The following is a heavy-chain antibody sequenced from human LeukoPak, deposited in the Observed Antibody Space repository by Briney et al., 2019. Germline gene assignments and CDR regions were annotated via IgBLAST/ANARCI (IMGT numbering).Heavy chain of an antibody. CDR2: ISAYNGNT. J-gene: IGHJ4*02. D-gene: IGHD2-15*01. V-gene: IGHV1-18*01. Sequence: ASVKVSCKASGYTFTTYAITWVRQAPGQGLEWMGWISAYNGNTNYAQKLQGRVTMTTDTSTSTAYMELRSLRSDGTAVYYCARDPYCSGGSSWGSYFDYWGQGTLVTVSS. CDR3: ARDPYCSGGSSWGSYFDY. CDR1: GYTFTTYA.